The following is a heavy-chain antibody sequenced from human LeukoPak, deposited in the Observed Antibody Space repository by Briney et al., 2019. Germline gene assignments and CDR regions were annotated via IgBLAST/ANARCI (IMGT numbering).Heavy chain of an antibody. CDR1: GGSISSSSYY. CDR3: ARVLGGGYAVLKGYGMDV. V-gene: IGHV4-39*07. CDR2: IYYSGST. J-gene: IGHJ6*02. D-gene: IGHD5-12*01. Sequence: SETLSLTCTVSGGSISSSSYYWGWIRQPPGKGLEWIGSIYYSGSTYYNPSLKSRVTISVDTSKNQFSLKLSSVTAADTAVYYCARVLGGGYAVLKGYGMDVWGQGTTVTVSS.